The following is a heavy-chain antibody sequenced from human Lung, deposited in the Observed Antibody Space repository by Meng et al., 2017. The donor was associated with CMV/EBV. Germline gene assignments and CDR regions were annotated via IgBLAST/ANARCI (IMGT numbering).Heavy chain of an antibody. V-gene: IGHV3-72*01. CDR2: TRDKASGYTT. CDR1: GLTLSDYY. D-gene: IGHD1-14*01. Sequence: ASGLTLSDYYMDWVRQAPGKVLEWVARTRDKASGYTTEYAASVKGSFTISRDDSKNSLYLQMDSLKTEDTAVYHCARAGAGARCFDYWGQGTLVTVSS. CDR3: ARAGAGARCFDY. J-gene: IGHJ4*02.